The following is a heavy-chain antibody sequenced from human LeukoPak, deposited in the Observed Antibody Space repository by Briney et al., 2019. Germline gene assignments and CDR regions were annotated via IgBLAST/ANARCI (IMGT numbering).Heavy chain of an antibody. V-gene: IGHV3-7*01. D-gene: IGHD5-12*01. CDR2: IKQDGSEK. CDR3: ARGARGYNYG. Sequence: GGSLRLSCAASGFTFGNYWMSWVRQAPGKGLEWVANIKQDGSEKSYVDSVKGRFSISRDNANNSLCLQMNSLRAEDTAVYYCARGARGYNYGWGQGTLVTVSS. J-gene: IGHJ4*02. CDR1: GFTFGNYW.